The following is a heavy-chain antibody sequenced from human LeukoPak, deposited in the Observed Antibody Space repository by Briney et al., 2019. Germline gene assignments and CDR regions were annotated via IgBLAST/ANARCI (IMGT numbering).Heavy chain of an antibody. CDR2: IYYSGST. V-gene: IGHV4-34*01. D-gene: IGHD6-13*01. J-gene: IGHJ2*01. CDR3: ARVYYSSSYDYWYFDL. Sequence: PSETLSLTCAVYGGSFSGYYWSWLRQPPGKGLEWIGSIYYSGSTYYNPSLKSRVTISVDTSKNQFSLKLSSVTAADTAVYYCARVYYSSSYDYWYFDLWGRGTLVTVSS. CDR1: GGSFSGYY.